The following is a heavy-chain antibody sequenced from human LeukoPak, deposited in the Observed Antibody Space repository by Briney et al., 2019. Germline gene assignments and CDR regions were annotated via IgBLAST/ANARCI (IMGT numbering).Heavy chain of an antibody. D-gene: IGHD3-22*01. CDR1: GSTFSTYA. J-gene: IGHJ1*01. CDR3: ATTRDYYENSGYTLLQG. Sequence: SVNVSCNASGSTFSTYANNWVRQAPAQGLEWMGGIILILGTSNYAQRFQGRVTITADKSTGKNYMALSSLRSEGTAIYYCATTRDYYENSGYTLLQGWGQGTLVTVSS. CDR2: IILILGTS. V-gene: IGHV1-69*10.